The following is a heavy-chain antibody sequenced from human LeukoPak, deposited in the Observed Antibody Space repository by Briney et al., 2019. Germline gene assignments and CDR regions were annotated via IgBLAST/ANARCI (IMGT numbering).Heavy chain of an antibody. CDR1: GGSFSGYY. CDR3: ARCAGSVPAAPGGGFDP. Sequence: SETLSLTCAVYGGSFSGYYWSWIRQPPGKGLEWIGSIYYSGSTYYNPSLKSRVTISVDTSKNQFSLKLSSVTAADTAVYYCARCAGSVPAAPGGGFDPWGQGTLVTVSS. J-gene: IGHJ5*02. CDR2: IYYSGST. D-gene: IGHD2-2*01. V-gene: IGHV4-34*01.